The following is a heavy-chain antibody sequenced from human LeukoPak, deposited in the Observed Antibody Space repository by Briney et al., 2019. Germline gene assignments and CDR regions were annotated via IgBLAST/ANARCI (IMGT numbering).Heavy chain of an antibody. D-gene: IGHD3-22*01. CDR3: AKEIYYDSSAFFDY. CDR1: GFSFSSYG. CDR2: IGYDGSNK. V-gene: IGHV3-30*18. J-gene: IGHJ4*02. Sequence: GRSLRLSCAASGFSFSSYGIHWVRQAPGKGLEWVAVIGYDGSNKYYADSVKGRFTISRDNSKNTLYLQMNSLRTEDTAVYFCAKEIYYDSSAFFDYWGQGTLVTVSA.